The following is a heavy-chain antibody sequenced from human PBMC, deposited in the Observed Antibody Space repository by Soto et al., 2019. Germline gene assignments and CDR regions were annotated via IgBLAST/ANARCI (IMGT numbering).Heavy chain of an antibody. CDR2: IKQDGSEK. D-gene: IGHD4-17*01. CDR3: ARDLASTTIPNY. Sequence: PGGSLRLSCAGSGFTFSNHGIHWVRQAPGKGLEWVANIKQDGSEKYYVDSVKGRFTISRDNAKNSLYLQMNSLRAEDTAVYYCARDLASTTIPNYWGQGTLVTVSS. J-gene: IGHJ4*02. CDR1: GFTFSNHG. V-gene: IGHV3-7*04.